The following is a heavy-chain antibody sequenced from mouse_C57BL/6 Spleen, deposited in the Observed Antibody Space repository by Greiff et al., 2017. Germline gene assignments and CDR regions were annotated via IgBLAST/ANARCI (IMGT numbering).Heavy chain of an antibody. CDR1: GYTFTSYW. D-gene: IGHD3-2*02. CDR3: ARDSSGYGGPPSL. J-gene: IGHJ2*01. V-gene: IGHV1-55*01. CDR2: IYPGSGST. Sequence: QVQLQQPGAELVKPWASVKMSCKASGYTFTSYWITWVKQRPGQGLEWIGDIYPGSGSTNYNEKFKSKATLTVDTSSSTAYMQLSSLTSEDSAVYYCARDSSGYGGPPSLWGQGTTLTVSS.